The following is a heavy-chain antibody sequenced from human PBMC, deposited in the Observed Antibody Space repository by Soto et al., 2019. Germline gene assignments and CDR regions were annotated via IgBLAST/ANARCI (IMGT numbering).Heavy chain of an antibody. V-gene: IGHV5-51*01. CDR2: IYPGDSDT. CDR1: GYSFTSYW. CDR3: ARHHSPRGYAFWNGMSV. J-gene: IGHJ6*02. Sequence: GESLKISCKGSGYSFTSYWIGWVRQMPGKGLEWMGIIYPGDSDTRYSPSFQGQVTISADKSISTAYLQWSSLKASDTAMYYCARHHSPRGYAFWNGMSVWGQGTTVIVSS. D-gene: IGHD3-3*01.